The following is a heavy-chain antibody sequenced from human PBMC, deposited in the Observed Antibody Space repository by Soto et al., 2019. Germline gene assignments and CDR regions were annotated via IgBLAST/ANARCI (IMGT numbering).Heavy chain of an antibody. Sequence: PGGSLRLSCAASGFTFNNYGMHWVRQAPGKGLEWVAVVSYDGNNKYYADSVKGRFTASRDNSKNTLYLQMNSLRAEDTAVYYCAKDLRYYYDSSGSIPSYYYYGMDVWGQGTKVTVSS. D-gene: IGHD3-22*01. V-gene: IGHV3-30*18. CDR2: VSYDGNNK. CDR3: AKDLRYYYDSSGSIPSYYYYGMDV. J-gene: IGHJ6*02. CDR1: GFTFNNYG.